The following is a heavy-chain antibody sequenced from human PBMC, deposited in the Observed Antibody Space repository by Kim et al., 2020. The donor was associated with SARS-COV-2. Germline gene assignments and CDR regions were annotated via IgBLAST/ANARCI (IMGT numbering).Heavy chain of an antibody. D-gene: IGHD3-16*01. Sequence: GNTRYLQNFQGRVTLTRDTSASTAYMELSSLTSDDTAVYYCAGRGNGMDVWGQGTTVTVSS. CDR2: GNT. V-gene: IGHV1-3*01. J-gene: IGHJ6*02. CDR3: AGRGNGMDV.